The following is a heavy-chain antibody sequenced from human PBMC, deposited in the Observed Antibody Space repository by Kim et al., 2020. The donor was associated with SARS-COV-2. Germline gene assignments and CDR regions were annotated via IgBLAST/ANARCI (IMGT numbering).Heavy chain of an antibody. D-gene: IGHD2-21*02. J-gene: IGHJ4*02. V-gene: IGHV3-33*01. CDR3: ARGGADGGGDCYSPAFDY. CDR1: GFTFSSYG. Sequence: GGSLRLSCAASGFTFSSYGMHWVRQAPGKGLEWVAVIWYDGSNKYYADSVKGRFTISRDNSKNTLYLQMNSLRAEDTAVYYCARGGADGGGDCYSPAFDYWGQGTLVTVSS. CDR2: IWYDGSNK.